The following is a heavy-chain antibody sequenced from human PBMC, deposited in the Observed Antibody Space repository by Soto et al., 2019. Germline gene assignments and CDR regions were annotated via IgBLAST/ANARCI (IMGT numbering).Heavy chain of an antibody. CDR3: ARAMANYFDY. CDR2: IRDSGST. V-gene: IGHV4-31*03. Sequence: QVQLQESGPGLVKPSQTLSVTCTVSSGSVSSDDYSWSWIRQHPGKGLEWIGYIRDSGSTYYNPSLEGRVTISVDTSKNQFSLRLRSVTAADTAVYYCARAMANYFDYWGQGTLVTASS. CDR1: SGSVSSDDYS. D-gene: IGHD2-8*01. J-gene: IGHJ4*02.